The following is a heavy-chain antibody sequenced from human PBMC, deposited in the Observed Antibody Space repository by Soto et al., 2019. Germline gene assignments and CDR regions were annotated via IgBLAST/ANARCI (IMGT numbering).Heavy chain of an antibody. CDR2: ISAYNGNT. Sequence: QVQLVQSGAEVKKPGASVKVSCKASGYTFTSYGISWVRQAPGQGLEWMGWISAYNGNTNYAQKLQGSLNMTTDTSTSTAYMELRSLRFDDTAVDYCARDDSSGYYHHFDYWGQGTLVTVSS. V-gene: IGHV1-18*01. CDR1: GYTFTSYG. D-gene: IGHD3-22*01. J-gene: IGHJ4*02. CDR3: ARDDSSGYYHHFDY.